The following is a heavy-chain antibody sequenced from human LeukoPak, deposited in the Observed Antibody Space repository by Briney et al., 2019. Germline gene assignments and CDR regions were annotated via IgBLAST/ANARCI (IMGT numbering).Heavy chain of an antibody. CDR3: ASGGPTVTTARYYYGMDV. CDR2: ISYDGSNK. D-gene: IGHD4-17*01. Sequence: GGSLRLSCAASGFTFSSYAMHWVRQAPGKGLEWVAVISYDGSNKYYADSVKGRFTISRDNSKNTLYLQMNSPRAEDTAVYYCASGGPTVTTARYYYGMDVWGQGTTVTVSS. J-gene: IGHJ6*02. CDR1: GFTFSSYA. V-gene: IGHV3-30-3*01.